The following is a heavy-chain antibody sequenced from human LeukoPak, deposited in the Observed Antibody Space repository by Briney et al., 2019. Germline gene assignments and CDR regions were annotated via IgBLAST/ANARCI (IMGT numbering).Heavy chain of an antibody. CDR2: ISYDGSNK. Sequence: PGGSLRLSCAASGFTFSSYAMHWVRQAPGKGLEWVAVISYDGSNKYYADSVKGRFTISRDNSKNTLYLQMNSLRAEDTAVYYCAREGYSSSWYERNYFDYWGQGTLVTVSS. CDR3: AREGYSSSWYERNYFDY. V-gene: IGHV3-30-3*01. CDR1: GFTFSSYA. D-gene: IGHD6-13*01. J-gene: IGHJ4*02.